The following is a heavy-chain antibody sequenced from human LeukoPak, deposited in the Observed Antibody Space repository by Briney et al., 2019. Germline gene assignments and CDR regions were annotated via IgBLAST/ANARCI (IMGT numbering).Heavy chain of an antibody. J-gene: IGHJ4*02. CDR1: GFTFSSYA. CDR2: ISVGGSST. V-gene: IGHV3-23*01. Sequence: PGGSLRLSCAASGFTFSSYAMSWVRQAPGKGLEWVSSISVGGSSTFYADSVKGRFTSSRDNSNNMLYLRMNSLRAEDTAVYYCAKRVGSSGWPYDCWGQGTLVTVSS. CDR3: AKRVGSSGWPYDC. D-gene: IGHD6-19*01.